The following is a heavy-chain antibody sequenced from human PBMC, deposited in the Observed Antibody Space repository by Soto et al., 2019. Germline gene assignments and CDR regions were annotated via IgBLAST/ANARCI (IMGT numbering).Heavy chain of an antibody. Sequence: SETLSLTCAVNGGSFSGYFWTWIRQAPGRGLEWIGEVDHSGSTNYNPSLRSRVAISVDTSKNQFSLKLRSVTAADTGVYFCARVRLVMNPDQYYYGMDVWGPGATVTVYS. J-gene: IGHJ6*02. CDR3: ARVRLVMNPDQYYYGMDV. V-gene: IGHV4-34*01. D-gene: IGHD3-16*01. CDR2: VDHSGST. CDR1: GGSFSGYF.